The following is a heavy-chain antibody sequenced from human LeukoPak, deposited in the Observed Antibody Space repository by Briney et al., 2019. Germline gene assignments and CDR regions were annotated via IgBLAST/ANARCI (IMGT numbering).Heavy chain of an antibody. D-gene: IGHD4-17*01. V-gene: IGHV4-59*02. J-gene: IGHJ4*02. CDR3: APRESYGVDY. CDR2: IYYTGST. Sequence: SETLSLTCTISGGSVSDYYWSWIRQSPGKGLEWIGYIYYTGSTSYNPSLKSRVTISADTSKNEFSLKLNSVTAADTAVYYCAPRESYGVDYWGQGTLVTVSS. CDR1: GGSVSDYY.